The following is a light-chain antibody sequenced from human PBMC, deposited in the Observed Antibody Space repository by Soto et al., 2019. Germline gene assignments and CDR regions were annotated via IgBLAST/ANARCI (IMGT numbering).Light chain of an antibody. V-gene: IGKV1-9*01. J-gene: IGKJ4*01. Sequence: DIQLTQSPSFLSASVGDRVTITCRASQGISSYFSWYQQKPGNAPKLLIYAVYTLQSVVPSRFSGSASGTEFTLTISSLQAEDFETYSCPQLYSYRLTFGGGTKVEIK. CDR3: PQLYSYRLT. CDR2: AVY. CDR1: QGISSY.